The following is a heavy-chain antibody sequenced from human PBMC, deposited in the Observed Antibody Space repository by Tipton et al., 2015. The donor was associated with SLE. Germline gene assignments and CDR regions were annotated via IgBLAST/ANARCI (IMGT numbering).Heavy chain of an antibody. V-gene: IGHV3-23*01. Sequence: SLRLSCAASGFTFSSYSMNWVRQAPGKGLEWVSSVLENGGGTYYADSVKGRFTISRDNSENTLYLHMNSLRAEDTAVYYCAKAGDGGSAAGDWGQGTLVTVSP. CDR1: GFTFSSYS. CDR3: AKAGDGGSAAGD. CDR2: VLENGGGT. D-gene: IGHD6-13*01. J-gene: IGHJ4*02.